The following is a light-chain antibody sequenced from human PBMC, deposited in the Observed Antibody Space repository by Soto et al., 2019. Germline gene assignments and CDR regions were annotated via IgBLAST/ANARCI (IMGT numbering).Light chain of an antibody. J-gene: IGKJ1*01. CDR3: QHYNSYSEA. V-gene: IGKV1-5*03. CDR1: QSISSW. CDR2: MAS. Sequence: DIQMTQSPSTLSASVGDRVTIACRASQSISSWLAWYQQKPGKAPKLLIYMASILESGVPTRFSGSGSATEFTLTISSLQPDDFATYYCQHYNSYSEAFGQGTKVDIK.